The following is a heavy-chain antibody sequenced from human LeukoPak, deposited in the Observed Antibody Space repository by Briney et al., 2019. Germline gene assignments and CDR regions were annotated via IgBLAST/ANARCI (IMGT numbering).Heavy chain of an antibody. J-gene: IGHJ4*02. CDR2: INHSGST. CDR1: GGTFSGYY. Sequence: SETLSLTCAVYGGTFSGYYWSWIRQPPGKGLEWIGEINHSGSTNYNPSLKSRVTISVDTSKNQFSLKLSSVTAADTAVYYCARGPSVDYWGQGTLVTVSS. CDR3: ARGPSVDY. V-gene: IGHV4-34*01.